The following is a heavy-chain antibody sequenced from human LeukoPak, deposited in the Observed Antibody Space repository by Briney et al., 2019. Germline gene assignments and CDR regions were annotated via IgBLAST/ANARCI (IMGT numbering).Heavy chain of an antibody. CDR1: GGSISRSSYY. J-gene: IGHJ3*02. Sequence: PSETLSLTCTVSGGSISRSSYYWGWIRQPPGKGLEWIGSIYYSGSTYYNPSLKSRVTISVDTSKNQFSLKLSSVTAADTAVYYCARGKGYSSGRGAFDIWGQGTMVTVSS. CDR2: IYYSGST. V-gene: IGHV4-39*07. CDR3: ARGKGYSSGRGAFDI. D-gene: IGHD6-19*01.